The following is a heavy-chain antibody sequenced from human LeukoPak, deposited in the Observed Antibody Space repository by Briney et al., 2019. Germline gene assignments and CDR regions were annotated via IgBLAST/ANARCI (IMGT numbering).Heavy chain of an antibody. CDR2: THQDESEK. V-gene: IGHV3-7*01. CDR1: GFTFRSFW. Sequence: GGSLRLSCAASGFTFRSFWMSWVRQAPGKWLEWVANTHQDESEKQYGDSVKGRFTISRDNAKNLLYLQMNSLRAEDTAIYYCARVGSSWDLLDYWGQGTLVTVSS. CDR3: ARVGSSWDLLDY. D-gene: IGHD6-13*01. J-gene: IGHJ4*02.